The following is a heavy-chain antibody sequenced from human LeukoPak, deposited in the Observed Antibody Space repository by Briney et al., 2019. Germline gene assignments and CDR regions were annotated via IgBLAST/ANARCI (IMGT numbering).Heavy chain of an antibody. J-gene: IGHJ3*02. Sequence: GGSLRLSCAASGFTFDDYAMHWVRQAPGKGLEWVSGISWKSGSIGYADSVKGRFTISRDNAKNSLYLQMNSLRAEDMALYYCAKDIMRSSARAFDIWGQGTMVTVSS. V-gene: IGHV3-9*03. CDR1: GFTFDDYA. CDR3: AKDIMRSSARAFDI. CDR2: ISWKSGSI. D-gene: IGHD3-22*01.